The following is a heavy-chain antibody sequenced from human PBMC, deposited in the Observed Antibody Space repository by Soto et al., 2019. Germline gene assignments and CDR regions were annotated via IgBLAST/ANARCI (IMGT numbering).Heavy chain of an antibody. J-gene: IGHJ6*02. CDR1: GGSISSGNYY. D-gene: IGHD3-10*02. V-gene: IGHV4-30-4*01. CDR3: SRDSGLFGEFSYHYNGMDV. Sequence: QVQLQESGPGLVKPSQTLSLTCTVSGGSISSGNYYWTWIRQPRGKGLEWIGYFFYSGTTYYNPSLESRVTISVDTSKNQCSLKLSAVTAADTAVYYCSRDSGLFGEFSYHYNGMDVWGQWTTVTVSS. CDR2: FFYSGTT.